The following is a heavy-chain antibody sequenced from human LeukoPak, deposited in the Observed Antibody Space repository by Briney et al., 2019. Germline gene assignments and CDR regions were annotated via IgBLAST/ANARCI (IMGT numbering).Heavy chain of an antibody. D-gene: IGHD6-19*01. Sequence: ASVKVSCKASGYTFTGYYMHWVRQAPGQGLEWMGWINPNSGGTNYAQKFQGRVTITADKSTSTAYMELSSLRSEDTAVYYCAREGDSSGCTHHYYYYMDVWGKGTTVTVSS. J-gene: IGHJ6*03. V-gene: IGHV1-2*02. CDR1: GYTFTGYY. CDR3: AREGDSSGCTHHYYYYMDV. CDR2: INPNSGGT.